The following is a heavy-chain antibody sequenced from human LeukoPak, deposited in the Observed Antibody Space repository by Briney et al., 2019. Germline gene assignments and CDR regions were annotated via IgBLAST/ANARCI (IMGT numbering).Heavy chain of an antibody. D-gene: IGHD7-27*01. CDR3: AREVDPVWDFYYYSMDV. CDR1: GFTFSSYS. V-gene: IGHV3-48*01. J-gene: IGHJ6*03. CDR2: ISSSSSTI. Sequence: PGGSLRLSCAASGFTFSSYSMNWVRQAPGKGLEWVSYISSSSSTIYYADSVKGRFTISRDNAKNSLFLQMNSLRAEDTAAYFCAREVDPVWDFYYYSMDVWGKGTTVTVSS.